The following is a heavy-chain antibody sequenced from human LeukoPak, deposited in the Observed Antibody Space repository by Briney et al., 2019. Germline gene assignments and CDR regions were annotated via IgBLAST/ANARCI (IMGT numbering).Heavy chain of an antibody. CDR3: ARDLVRGVTKGNWFDP. CDR1: GYSISSGYY. D-gene: IGHD3-10*01. J-gene: IGHJ5*02. V-gene: IGHV4-38-2*02. Sequence: PSETLSLTCTVSGYSISSGYYWGWIRQPPGKGLEWIASVYHSGSTFYNPSLKSRVTISVDTSKNQFSLKLSSVTAADTAVYYCARDLVRGVTKGNWFDPWGQGTLVTVSS. CDR2: VYHSGST.